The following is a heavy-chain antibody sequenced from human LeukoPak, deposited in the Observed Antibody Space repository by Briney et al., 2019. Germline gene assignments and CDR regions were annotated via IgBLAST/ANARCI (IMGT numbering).Heavy chain of an antibody. D-gene: IGHD2-21*01. CDR1: GYTFTAQY. J-gene: IGHJ4*02. Sequence: ASVKVSCKASGYTFTAQYVHWVRQAPRQGLEWMGWINPNSGDTNYAQKFQGRVTMTRDTSISTAFMELSSLRSDDTTVYYCAFKYCGGSNCNFPLFDYWGQGTLVTVSS. CDR2: INPNSGDT. CDR3: AFKYCGGSNCNFPLFDY. V-gene: IGHV1-2*02.